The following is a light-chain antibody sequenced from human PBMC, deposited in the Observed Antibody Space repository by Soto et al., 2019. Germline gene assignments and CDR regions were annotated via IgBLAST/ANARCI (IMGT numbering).Light chain of an antibody. CDR2: DVS. Sequence: QSALTQPASVSGSPGQSITISCTGTSSDVGGYNSVSWYQQHPGKAPKLMIHDVSNRASGVSSRFSGSKSDNTASLTISGLQAEDEADYYCSPYSPSTTYVFGTGTKVTVL. J-gene: IGLJ1*01. CDR1: SSDVGGYNS. V-gene: IGLV2-14*01. CDR3: SPYSPSTTYV.